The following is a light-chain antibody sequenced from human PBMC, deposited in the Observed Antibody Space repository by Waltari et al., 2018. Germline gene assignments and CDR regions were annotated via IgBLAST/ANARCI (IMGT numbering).Light chain of an antibody. CDR1: QTMLNRANNNNY. Sequence: DIVLTQSPDSLTVSLGERATINRKSSQTMLNRANNNNYLGWYQQKPGQPPKLLIYWASTRQSGVPDRFSGSGSGANFSLSINSLQAEDVAVYFCQQSYHTPLTFGGGTKVEIK. CDR2: WAS. V-gene: IGKV4-1*01. CDR3: QQSYHTPLT. J-gene: IGKJ4*01.